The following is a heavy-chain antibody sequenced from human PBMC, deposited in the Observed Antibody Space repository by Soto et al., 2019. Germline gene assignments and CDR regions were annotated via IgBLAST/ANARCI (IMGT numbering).Heavy chain of an antibody. CDR1: GFTFSDYY. CDR2: VTWNSVAT. D-gene: IGHD3-16*01. J-gene: IGHJ2*01. Sequence: GGSLRLSCAASGFTFSDYYMSWIRQAPGKGLEWVAGVTWNSVATGYADSVKGRFTISRDNAKNSLYLQMNSLSAEDTAVYFCVKEGGMKYFDFWGRGTVVTVSS. V-gene: IGHV3-20*04. CDR3: VKEGGMKYFDF.